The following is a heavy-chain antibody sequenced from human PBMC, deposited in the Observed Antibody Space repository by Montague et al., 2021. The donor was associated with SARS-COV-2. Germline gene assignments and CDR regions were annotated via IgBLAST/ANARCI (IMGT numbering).Heavy chain of an antibody. CDR1: GFTFSKFA. D-gene: IGHD4/OR15-4a*01. J-gene: IGHJ6*03. Sequence: SLRLSCAASGFTFSKFAMSWVRQAPGKGLEWVAVIEHEHRTIWHADSVKGRFTISRDDSKNTLYLQMASLRVEDTAVYFCAREFPGDYGYYYYYSMDVWGKGTTVTVSS. V-gene: IGHV3-23*03. CDR2: IEHEHRTI. CDR3: AREFPGDYGYYYYYSMDV.